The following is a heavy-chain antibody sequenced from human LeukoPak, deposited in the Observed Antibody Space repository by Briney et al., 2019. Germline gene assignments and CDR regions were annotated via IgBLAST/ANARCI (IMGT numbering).Heavy chain of an antibody. D-gene: IGHD5-18*01. J-gene: IGHJ4*02. Sequence: SGPTLVKPPQPLTLTCTFSGFSLSTSGVGVGWIRQPPGKALEWLALIYWNDDKRYSPSLKSRLTITKDTSKNQVVLTMTNMDPVDTATYYCAHSPYSYGLFDYWGQGTLVTVSS. CDR2: IYWNDDK. CDR3: AHSPYSYGLFDY. CDR1: GFSLSTSGVG. V-gene: IGHV2-5*01.